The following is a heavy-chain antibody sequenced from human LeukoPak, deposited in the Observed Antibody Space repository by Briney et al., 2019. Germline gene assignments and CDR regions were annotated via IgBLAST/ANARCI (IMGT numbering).Heavy chain of an antibody. V-gene: IGHV4-61*02. Sequence: SETLSLTCSVSGDSIRRSNYYWSWIRQSAGKGLEWIGRINPSGSTNYNPSLKSRVIMSLDTSKNQFSLRLTSVTAADTAVYYCARDDFDNSGYRPFYFWGQGSLVTVSS. CDR2: INPSGST. CDR3: ARDDFDNSGYRPFYF. CDR1: GDSIRRSNYY. D-gene: IGHD3-22*01. J-gene: IGHJ4*02.